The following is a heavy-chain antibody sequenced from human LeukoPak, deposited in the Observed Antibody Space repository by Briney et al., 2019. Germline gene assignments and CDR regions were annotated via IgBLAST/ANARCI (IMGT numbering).Heavy chain of an antibody. CDR3: ARTWMYSNYF. Sequence: GGSLRLSCAASGFTFSNYWMSWVRQAPGKGLEWVADINQDGSEKYYVDSVRGRFTISRDNAENSLYLQMNSLRAEDTAVYYCARTWMYSNYFRGQGTLVTVSS. D-gene: IGHD4-11*01. J-gene: IGHJ4*02. V-gene: IGHV3-7*03. CDR1: GFTFSNYW. CDR2: INQDGSEK.